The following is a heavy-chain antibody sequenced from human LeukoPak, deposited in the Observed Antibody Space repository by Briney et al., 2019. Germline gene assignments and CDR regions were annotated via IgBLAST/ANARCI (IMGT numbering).Heavy chain of an antibody. Sequence: SVKVSCKASGGTFSSYAISWVRQAPGQGLEWMGGIIPIFGTANYAQKFQGRVTITADESTSTAYMELSSLRSEDTAVYYCAREDQELYGSGSLSFDYWGQGTLVTVSS. D-gene: IGHD3-10*01. V-gene: IGHV1-69*13. CDR3: AREDQELYGSGSLSFDY. J-gene: IGHJ4*02. CDR1: GGTFSSYA. CDR2: IIPIFGTA.